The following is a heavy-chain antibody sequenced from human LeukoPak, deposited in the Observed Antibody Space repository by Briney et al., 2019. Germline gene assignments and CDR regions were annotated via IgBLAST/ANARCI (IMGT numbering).Heavy chain of an antibody. CDR1: GFTFSNYG. CDR2: ISYDGSTE. V-gene: IGHV3-30*03. Sequence: GKSLRLSCAASGFTFSNYGMHWVRQAPGKGPEWVAVISYDGSTEYYTDSVKGRFTISRGNSKNTLYLQMNSLRAEDTAVYYCARGDTANFDYWGQGTLVTVSS. CDR3: ARGDTANFDY. D-gene: IGHD2-21*02. J-gene: IGHJ4*02.